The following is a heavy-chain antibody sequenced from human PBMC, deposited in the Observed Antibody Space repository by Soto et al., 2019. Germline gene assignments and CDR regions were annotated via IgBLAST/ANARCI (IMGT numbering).Heavy chain of an antibody. D-gene: IGHD1-1*01. CDR2: IFYSGTT. V-gene: IGHV4-30-4*01. Sequence: PSETLSLTCTVSGGSVNSGDYYWSWIRQSPGKGLEWIGSIFYSGTTYYNPSLQGRITISIDTSKNQLSLRLTSVTAADTALYYCARDWVHERWFDPWGQGTLVTVS. CDR3: ARDWVHERWFDP. CDR1: GGSVNSGDYY. J-gene: IGHJ5*02.